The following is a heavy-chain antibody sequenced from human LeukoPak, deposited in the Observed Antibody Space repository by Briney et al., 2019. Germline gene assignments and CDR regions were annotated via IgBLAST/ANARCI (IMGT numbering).Heavy chain of an antibody. V-gene: IGHV3-30*02. Sequence: GGSLRLSCAASGFTFSSYGMHWVRQAPGKGLEWVAFIRYDGSNKYYADSVKGRFTIFRDNLKNVLYLQMNSLKVEDTALYYCARGLFLSGYLDAFDIWGQGTVVTVSS. CDR2: IRYDGSNK. CDR3: ARGLFLSGYLDAFDI. CDR1: GFTFSSYG. D-gene: IGHD3-22*01. J-gene: IGHJ3*02.